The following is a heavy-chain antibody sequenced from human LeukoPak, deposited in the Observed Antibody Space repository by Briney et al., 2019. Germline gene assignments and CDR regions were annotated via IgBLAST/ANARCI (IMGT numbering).Heavy chain of an antibody. CDR3: AKSGGYGLIDY. J-gene: IGHJ4*02. CDR2: IYSSGST. CDR1: GGSISTYY. D-gene: IGHD1-26*01. Sequence: SETLSLTCTVSGGSISTYYWSWIRQPPGKGLEWIGSIYSSGSTYYNASLQSRVTISIETSKNQISLRLNSVTAADTAIYYCAKSGGYGLIDYWGQGTLVTVSS. V-gene: IGHV4-59*04.